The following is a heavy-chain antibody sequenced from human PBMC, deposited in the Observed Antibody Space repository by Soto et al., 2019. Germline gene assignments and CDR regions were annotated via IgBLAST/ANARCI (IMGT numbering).Heavy chain of an antibody. D-gene: IGHD2-15*01. CDR3: ARQYCSGGSCYGTYYYGMDV. Sequence: HGESLKISCKGSGYSFTSYWIGWVRQMPGKGLEWMGIIYPGDSDTRYSPSFQGQVTISADKSISTAYLQWSSLKASDTAMYYCARQYCSGGSCYGTYYYGMDVWGQGTTVTVSS. V-gene: IGHV5-51*01. CDR2: IYPGDSDT. CDR1: GYSFTSYW. J-gene: IGHJ6*02.